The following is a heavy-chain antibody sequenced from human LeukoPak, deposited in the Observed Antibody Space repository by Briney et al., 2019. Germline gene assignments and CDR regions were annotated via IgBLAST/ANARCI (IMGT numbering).Heavy chain of an antibody. CDR3: ARAGIAAAGPFDY. Sequence: GGSLRLSCAASGFTFSNYAMHWVRQGLVKGLESMAVVSHDGIQTYYADSVKGRFTISRDNSKNTLYLQMNSLRAEDTAVYYCARAGIAAAGPFDYWGQGTLVTVSS. CDR2: VSHDGIQT. V-gene: IGHV3-30-3*01. J-gene: IGHJ4*02. CDR1: GFTFSNYA. D-gene: IGHD6-13*01.